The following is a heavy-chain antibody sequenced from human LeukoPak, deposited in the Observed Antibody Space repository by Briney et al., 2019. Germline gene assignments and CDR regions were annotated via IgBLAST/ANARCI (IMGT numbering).Heavy chain of an antibody. V-gene: IGHV4-59*08. CDR1: GGSISSYY. D-gene: IGHD4-23*01. CDR3: ATLHYGGNSRRDY. J-gene: IGHJ4*02. CDR2: IYHSGNT. Sequence: SETLSLTCTVFGGSISSYYWSWIRQAPGKGLEWIGYIYHSGNTNYNPSLKSRVTISVDTSKNQFSLKLSSVTAADTAVYYCATLHYGGNSRRDYWGQGTLVTVSS.